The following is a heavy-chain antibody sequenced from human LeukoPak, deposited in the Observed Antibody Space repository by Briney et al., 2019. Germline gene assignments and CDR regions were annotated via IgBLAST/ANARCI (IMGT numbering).Heavy chain of an antibody. CDR1: GYTFTSYG. CDR3: ARYYYDSRGSWGAFDI. Sequence: SVKVSCKASGYTFTSYGISWVRQAPGQGLEWMGGIIPIFGTANYAQKFQGRVTITTDESTSTAYMELSSLRSEDTAVYYCARYYYDSRGSWGAFDIWGQGTMVTVSS. CDR2: IIPIFGTA. D-gene: IGHD3-22*01. J-gene: IGHJ3*02. V-gene: IGHV1-69*05.